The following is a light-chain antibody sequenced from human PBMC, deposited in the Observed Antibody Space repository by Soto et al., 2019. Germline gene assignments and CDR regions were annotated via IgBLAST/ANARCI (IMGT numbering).Light chain of an antibody. Sequence: DIQMTQSPSSLSASVGDRVTITCRASQGISNDLSWYQQKAGKAPKLLIYAASSLESGVPSRFSGSGSGTDFTLTISSLQPDDFAAYYCQHYNSYSEAFGQGTKVDIK. CDR3: QHYNSYSEA. CDR1: QGISND. J-gene: IGKJ1*01. CDR2: AAS. V-gene: IGKV1-17*01.